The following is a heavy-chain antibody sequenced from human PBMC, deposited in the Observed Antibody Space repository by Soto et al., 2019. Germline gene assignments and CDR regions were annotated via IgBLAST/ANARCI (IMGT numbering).Heavy chain of an antibody. D-gene: IGHD3-16*01. CDR1: GYTLTELS. J-gene: IGHJ4*02. Sequence: ASXKVSCKFSGYTLTELSMHSVRQAPGKGLEWMGGFDPEDGETMYAQKFQGRVTMIEDTSTDTAYMERRSLRSEDTAVYYCATATYYDMFDYWGQGTLVTVSS. CDR2: FDPEDGET. CDR3: ATATYYDMFDY. V-gene: IGHV1-24*01.